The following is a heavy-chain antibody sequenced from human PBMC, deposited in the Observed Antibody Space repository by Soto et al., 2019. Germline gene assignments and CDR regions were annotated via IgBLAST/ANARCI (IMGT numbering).Heavy chain of an antibody. CDR2: IKSKTDGETT. V-gene: IGHV3-15*01. CDR3: TTDRTAADGYALPI. CDR1: GFTFSNAC. Sequence: EVQLVESGGGLVKPGGSLRLSCSASGFTFSNACMSWVRQAPGKGLEWVGRIKSKTDGETTDYAAPVKGRFTISRDDSTTILSLPTNSPKTEHTAMYYSTTDRTAADGYALPIWRYGPRVTASS. D-gene: IGHD6-13*01. J-gene: IGHJ3*02.